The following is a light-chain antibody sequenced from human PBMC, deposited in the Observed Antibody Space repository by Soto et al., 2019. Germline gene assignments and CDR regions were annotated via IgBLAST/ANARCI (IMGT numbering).Light chain of an antibody. V-gene: IGKV3-20*01. CDR3: QRYGSSAYT. J-gene: IGKJ2*01. Sequence: EIVLTQSPGTLSLSPGERATLSCRASQSVRSNYLAWYQQKPGQAPRLLIYGASSRATGIPDRFSGSGSGTDFTLTISRLELEDFAVYYCQRYGSSAYTFGRGTTLEIK. CDR2: GAS. CDR1: QSVRSNY.